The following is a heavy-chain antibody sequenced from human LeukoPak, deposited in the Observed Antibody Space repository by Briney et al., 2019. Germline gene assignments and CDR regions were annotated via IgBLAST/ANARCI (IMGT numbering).Heavy chain of an antibody. J-gene: IGHJ4*02. D-gene: IGHD6-13*01. Sequence: GASVKVSCKASGYTFTSYYMHWVRQAPGQGLEWMGIINPSGGSTSYAQKFQGRVTMTRDMSTSTVYMELSSLRSEDTAVYYCARGQGRVGSSWYLNYFDYWGQGTLVTVSS. V-gene: IGHV1-46*01. CDR2: INPSGGST. CDR1: GYTFTSYY. CDR3: ARGQGRVGSSWYLNYFDY.